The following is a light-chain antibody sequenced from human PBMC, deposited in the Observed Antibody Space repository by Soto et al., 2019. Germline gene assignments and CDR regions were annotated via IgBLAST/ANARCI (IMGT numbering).Light chain of an antibody. CDR3: QRRVNWALT. Sequence: SRDSLSLSPWARATLSCRARPPVITSVAWYQQKPGQAPRLLIYDASNRATGIPARFSGSGSGIDMTLTICGLEPEYLAVYFCQRRVNWALTSGGGTQVDIK. J-gene: IGKJ4*01. V-gene: IGKV3-11*01. CDR1: PPVITS. CDR2: DAS.